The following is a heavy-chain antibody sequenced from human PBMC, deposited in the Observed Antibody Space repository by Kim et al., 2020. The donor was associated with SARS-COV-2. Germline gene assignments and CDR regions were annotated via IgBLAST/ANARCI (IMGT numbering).Heavy chain of an antibody. J-gene: IGHJ6*02. Sequence: TVKGRFTISRDKSKNTRYLQMHSLRAEDTAVYYCAKEGGSYYYYYYGMDVWGQGTTVTVSS. V-gene: IGHV3-30*02. CDR3: AKEGGSYYYYYYGMDV. D-gene: IGHD1-26*01.